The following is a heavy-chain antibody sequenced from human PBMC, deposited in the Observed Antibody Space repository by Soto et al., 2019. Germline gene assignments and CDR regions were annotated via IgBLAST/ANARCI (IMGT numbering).Heavy chain of an antibody. CDR1: GFTLSRYS. V-gene: IGHV3-21*01. CDR3: ARDRKHFCKGHGDHRDRHAVPTRRTSDL. D-gene: IGHD2-15*01. J-gene: IGHJ2*01. Sequence: ALRLPCAASGFTLSRYSNTLVRLPPGKGLEWVSSISSSSSYIYYADSEKGRFTISRDNAKNSLYLQMNSLRAEDTAVYYCARDRKHFCKGHGDHRDRHAVPTRRTSDL. CDR2: ISSSSSYI.